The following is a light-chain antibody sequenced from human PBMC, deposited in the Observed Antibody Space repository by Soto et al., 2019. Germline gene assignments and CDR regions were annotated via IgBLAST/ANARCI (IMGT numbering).Light chain of an antibody. CDR1: RSVLYTSNNNNY. V-gene: IGKV4-1*01. CDR2: RAS. J-gene: IGKJ1*01. CDR3: QQYYSAPRT. Sequence: DIVMTQSPDSLAVSLGERATINCKSSRSVLYTSNNNNYLAWYQQKPGQPPKLLIYRASTRESGVPDRFSGSGSVTDFTLTISGLQAEDVAVYYCQQYYSAPRTFGQGTKVEIK.